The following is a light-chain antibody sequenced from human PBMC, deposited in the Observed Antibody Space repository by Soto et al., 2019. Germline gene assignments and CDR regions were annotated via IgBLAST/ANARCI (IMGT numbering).Light chain of an antibody. CDR3: SSYTSSSTLYV. CDR2: DVS. V-gene: IGLV2-14*01. J-gene: IGLJ1*01. Sequence: QSALTQPASVSGSPGQSITISCTGTSSDVGGYNYVSWYQQHPGKAPKLMIYDVSIRPSGVSNRFSGSKSGNTASLTIPGLQAEDEADYYCSSYTSSSTLYVFGTGTKLTVL. CDR1: SSDVGGYNY.